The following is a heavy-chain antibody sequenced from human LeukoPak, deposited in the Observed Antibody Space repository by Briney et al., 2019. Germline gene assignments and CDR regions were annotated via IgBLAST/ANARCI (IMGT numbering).Heavy chain of an antibody. CDR1: GGSFSGYY. J-gene: IGHJ4*02. CDR3: ASQGKDCSSGSCYSGVRYFDY. D-gene: IGHD2-15*01. V-gene: IGHV4-34*01. CDR2: INHSGST. Sequence: SETLSLTCAVYGGSFSGYYWSWIRQPPGKGLEWIGEINHSGSTNYNPSLKSRVTISVDTSKNQFSLKLSSVTAADTAVYYCASQGKDCSSGSCYSGVRYFDYWGQGTLVTVSS.